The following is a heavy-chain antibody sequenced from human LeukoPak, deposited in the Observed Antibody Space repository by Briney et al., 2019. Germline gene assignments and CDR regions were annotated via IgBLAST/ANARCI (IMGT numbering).Heavy chain of an antibody. CDR1: GYTFTSYY. V-gene: IGHV1-46*01. CDR2: INPSGGST. CDR3: ARDRGDGYRVYYFDY. D-gene: IGHD5-24*01. Sequence: ASVKVSCKASGYTFTSYYMHWVRQAPGQGLEWMGIINPSGGSTSYAQKFQGRVTRTRDTSTSTVYMELSSLRSEDTAVYYCARDRGDGYRVYYFDYWGQGTLVTVSS. J-gene: IGHJ4*02.